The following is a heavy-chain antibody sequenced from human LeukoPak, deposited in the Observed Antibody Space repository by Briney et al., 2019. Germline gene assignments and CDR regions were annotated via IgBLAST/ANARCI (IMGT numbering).Heavy chain of an antibody. CDR3: AKSSTQYEYYFDY. CDR2: INRVSNTI. D-gene: IGHD2/OR15-2a*01. Sequence: GGSLRLSCAASGLTFSTFSMNWVRQAPGKGLEWVSYINRVSNTIYYADSVKGRFTISRDNSKDTLYLQMNSLRAEDTAVYYCAKSSTQYEYYFDYWGQGTLVTVSS. CDR1: GLTFSTFS. V-gene: IGHV3-48*01. J-gene: IGHJ4*02.